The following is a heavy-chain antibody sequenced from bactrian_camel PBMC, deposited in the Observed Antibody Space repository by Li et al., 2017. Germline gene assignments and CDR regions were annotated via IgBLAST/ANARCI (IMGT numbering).Heavy chain of an antibody. V-gene: IGHV3S1*01. CDR2: IYTGDGST. CDR1: GFAFSKDW. CDR3: AKGLDGDGYGTPSY. D-gene: IGHD7*01. Sequence: HVQLVESGGGLVQPGGSLRLSCAASGFAFSKDWMHWVRQAPGKGLEWVSSIYTGDGSTTSADSVKGRFTISRDASKNMVYLQMNSLKFDDTALYYCAKGLDGDGYGTPSYWGQGTQVTVS. J-gene: IGHJ4*01.